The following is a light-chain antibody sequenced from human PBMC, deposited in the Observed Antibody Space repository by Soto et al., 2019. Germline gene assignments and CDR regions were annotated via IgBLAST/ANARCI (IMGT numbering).Light chain of an antibody. Sequence: QSVLTQPPSVSGAAGQRVTISCTGSSSNIGAHYDVHWYQQLPGTAPKLLIYGNTNRPSGVPDRFSGSKSGTSASLAITGLQAEDEADYYCQSYDSRLSGVLFGGGTKLTVL. CDR2: GNT. V-gene: IGLV1-40*01. J-gene: IGLJ2*01. CDR1: SSNIGAHYD. CDR3: QSYDSRLSGVL.